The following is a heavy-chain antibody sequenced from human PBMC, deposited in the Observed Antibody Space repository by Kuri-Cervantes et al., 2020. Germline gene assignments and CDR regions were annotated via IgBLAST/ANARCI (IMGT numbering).Heavy chain of an antibody. Sequence: LSLTCAASGFTFSSYAMHWVRQAPGKGLEWVAVISYDGSNKYYADSVKGRFTISRDNSKNTLYLQMNSLRAEDTAVYYCARAVHQLLIDYWGQGTLVTVSS. J-gene: IGHJ4*02. V-gene: IGHV3-30-3*01. CDR1: GFTFSSYA. CDR3: ARAVHQLLIDY. D-gene: IGHD2-2*01. CDR2: ISYDGSNK.